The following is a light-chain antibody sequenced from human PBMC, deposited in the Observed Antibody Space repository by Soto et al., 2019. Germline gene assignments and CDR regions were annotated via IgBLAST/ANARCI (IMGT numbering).Light chain of an antibody. V-gene: IGKV1-5*03. CDR1: QSISSW. J-gene: IGKJ2*01. CDR2: KAS. CDR3: QQYNSYAYT. Sequence: DIQMTQSPSTLSASVGDRVTITCRASQSISSWLAWYQQKPGKAPKLLIYKASSFESGVPSRFSGSGSGTQFTLPISSVQPVDFSTYYCQQYNSYAYTFGQGTKLEIK.